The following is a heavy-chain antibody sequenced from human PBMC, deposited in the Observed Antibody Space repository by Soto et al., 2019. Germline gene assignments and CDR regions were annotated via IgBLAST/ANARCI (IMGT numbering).Heavy chain of an antibody. J-gene: IGHJ4*02. CDR2: IYYSGST. V-gene: IGHV4-30-4*01. D-gene: IGHD2-15*01. CDR3: ARRYGGTFDY. Sequence: TSETLSLTCTVSGGSIRSGDCYWSWIRQPPGKGLEWIGYIYYSGSTYYNPSLKSRLTISVDTSKNQFSLNLSSVTAADTAVYYCARRYGGTFDYWGQGTLVTVSS. CDR1: GGSIRSGDCY.